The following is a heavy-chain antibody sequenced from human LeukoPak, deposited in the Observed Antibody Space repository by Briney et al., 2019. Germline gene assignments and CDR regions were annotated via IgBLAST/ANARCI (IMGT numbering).Heavy chain of an antibody. V-gene: IGHV4-59*08. CDR3: GSYYYGSGTYSIDH. J-gene: IGHJ4*02. CDR1: GGSIRSYY. CDR2: IYYSGST. D-gene: IGHD3-10*01. Sequence: SETLSLTCTVSGGSIRSYYWSWIRQPPGKGLEWMGYIYYSGSTNYNPSLKSRVTISVDTSKNQFSLKLSSVTAADTAVYYCGSYYYGSGTYSIDHWGQGTLVTVSS.